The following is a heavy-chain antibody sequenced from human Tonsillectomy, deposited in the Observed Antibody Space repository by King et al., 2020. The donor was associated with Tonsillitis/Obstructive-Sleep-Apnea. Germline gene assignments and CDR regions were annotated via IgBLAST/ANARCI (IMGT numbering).Heavy chain of an antibody. CDR1: GGSISSGGYY. CDR2: IYYSGNT. CDR3: ARARWGSGSTY. V-gene: IGHV4-31*03. D-gene: IGHD3-10*01. J-gene: IGHJ4*02. Sequence: QLQESGPGLVKPSQTLSLTCTVSGGSISSGGYYWSWIRQHPGKGLEWIGYIYYSGNTYYNPSLESRVSISVDTSKNQFSLKLSSVTAADTAVYYCARARWGSGSTYWGQGTLVTVSS.